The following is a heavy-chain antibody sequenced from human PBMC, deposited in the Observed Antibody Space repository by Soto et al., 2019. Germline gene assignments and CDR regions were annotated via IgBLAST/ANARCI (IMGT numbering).Heavy chain of an antibody. V-gene: IGHV1-69*13. Sequence: SVKVSCKASGGTFSSYAISWVRQAPGQGLEWMGGIIPIFGTANYAQKFQGRVTITADESTSTAYMELSSLRSEDTAVYYCARWGGSTTVTTEGFDYWGQGTLVTVSS. CDR3: ARWGGSTTVTTEGFDY. CDR1: GGTFSSYA. D-gene: IGHD4-17*01. J-gene: IGHJ4*02. CDR2: IIPIFGTA.